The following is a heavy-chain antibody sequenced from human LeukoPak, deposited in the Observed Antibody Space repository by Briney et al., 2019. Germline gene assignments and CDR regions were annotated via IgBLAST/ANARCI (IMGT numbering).Heavy chain of an antibody. V-gene: IGHV3-30*03. Sequence: GGSLRLSCAASGFTFSSYGIHWVRQAPGKGLEWVAVISYDGSDKYYADSVKGRFTISRDNSKNALYLQMNSLRVEDTAVYYCGRGELRSWVDVWGQGATVTVSS. J-gene: IGHJ6*02. D-gene: IGHD3-10*01. CDR1: GFTFSSYG. CDR2: ISYDGSDK. CDR3: GRGELRSWVDV.